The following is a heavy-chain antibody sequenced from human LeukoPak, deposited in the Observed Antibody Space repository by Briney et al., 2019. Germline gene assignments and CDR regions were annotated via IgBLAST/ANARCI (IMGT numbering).Heavy chain of an antibody. J-gene: IGHJ4*02. D-gene: IGHD3-22*01. Sequence: GGSLRLSCAASGFTSSNFWMSWVRQAPGKGLEWVANIKQDGSEKYYVDSVKGRFTISRDNAKNSLYLQMSSLRGDDTALYYCASEDNTGSSAYWGQGTLVTVSS. CDR2: IKQDGSEK. V-gene: IGHV3-7*01. CDR3: ASEDNTGSSAY. CDR1: GFTSSNFW.